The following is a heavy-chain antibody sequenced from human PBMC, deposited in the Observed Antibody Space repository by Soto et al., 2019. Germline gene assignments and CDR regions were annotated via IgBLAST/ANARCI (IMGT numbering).Heavy chain of an antibody. CDR1: GGSISSYY. CDR2: IYYSGST. D-gene: IGHD2-2*01. J-gene: IGHJ4*02. CDR3: AGNRRGVVVPAAYDD. V-gene: IGHV4-59*01. Sequence: XETLSLPCTVSGGSISSYYWGWIRQPPGKGLEWIGYIYYSGSTNYNPSLKSRVTISVDTSKNQFYLKLSSVTAADTAVYYCAGNRRGVVVPAAYDDWGQGTLVTVSS.